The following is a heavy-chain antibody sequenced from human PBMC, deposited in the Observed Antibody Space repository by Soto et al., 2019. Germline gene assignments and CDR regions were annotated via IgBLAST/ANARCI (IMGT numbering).Heavy chain of an antibody. J-gene: IGHJ6*02. CDR1: GYTFTSYY. CDR3: SRSSSDYYYGMDV. V-gene: IGHV1-46*01. CDR2: INPSGGST. Sequence: QVQLVQSGAEVKKPGASVKVSCKASGYTFTSYYMHWVRQAPGQGLEWMGIINPSGGSTSYAQKLQGRVTMTRDTSTSTVYMELSSLRSEDTAVYYCSRSSSDYYYGMDVWGQGTTVTVSS. D-gene: IGHD6-6*01.